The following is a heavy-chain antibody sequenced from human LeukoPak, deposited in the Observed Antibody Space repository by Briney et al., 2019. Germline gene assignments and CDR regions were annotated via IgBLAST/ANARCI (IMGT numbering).Heavy chain of an antibody. CDR2: INGRGDNT. CDR3: AKDRVSPGFNLFDP. J-gene: IGHJ5*02. D-gene: IGHD2/OR15-2a*01. CDR1: GFTFSSYA. Sequence: GGSLRLSCAASGFTFSSYAMNWVRQAPGKGLEWVSAINGRGDNTYYADFVKGRFTISRDNSKNTLYLQMKSLRAEDTAVYYCAKDRVSPGFNLFDPWGQGTLVTVSS. V-gene: IGHV3-23*01.